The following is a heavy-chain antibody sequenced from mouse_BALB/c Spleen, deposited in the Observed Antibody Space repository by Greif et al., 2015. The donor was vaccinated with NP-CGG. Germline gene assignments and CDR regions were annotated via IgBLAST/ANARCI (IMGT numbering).Heavy chain of an antibody. CDR3: ANAYDKSLGFAY. CDR2: IDPANINS. V-gene: IGHV14-3*02. CDR1: GFNIKDTY. J-gene: IGHJ3*01. Sequence: VQLQQSGAELVKPGASVKLSCTASGFNIKDTYMHWVKQRPEQGLEWIGRIDPANINSKYDPKFQGKATITPDTSSNTAYLQLSSLTSEDTAVYFCANAYDKSLGFAYWGQGTLVTVSA. D-gene: IGHD2-12*01.